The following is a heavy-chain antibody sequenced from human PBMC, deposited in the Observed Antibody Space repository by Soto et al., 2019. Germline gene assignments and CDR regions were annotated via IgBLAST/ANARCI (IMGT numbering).Heavy chain of an antibody. CDR1: GYTFTGYY. V-gene: IGHV1-2*04. J-gene: IGHJ6*02. D-gene: IGHD1-26*01. CDR3: ARDSAVGAQLYGMDV. CDR2: INPNSGGT. Sequence: ASVKVSCKASGYTFTGYYMHWVRQAPGQGLEWMGWINPNSGGTNYAQKFQGWVTMTRDTSISTAYMELSRLRSDDTAVYYCARDSAVGAQLYGMDVWGQGTTVTVS.